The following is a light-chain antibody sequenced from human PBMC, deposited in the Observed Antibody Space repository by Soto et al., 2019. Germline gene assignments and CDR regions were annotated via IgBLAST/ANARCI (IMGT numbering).Light chain of an antibody. Sequence: QSALTQPASVSGSPGQSITISCTGTSSDVGGYKYVSWYQQHPGKAPKLLIYEVSNRPSGVSSRFSGSKSGNTASLTISGLQAEDEADYYCTSKTSTSPYVFXTGTKVTVL. CDR3: TSKTSTSPYV. V-gene: IGLV2-14*01. CDR1: SSDVGGYKY. J-gene: IGLJ1*01. CDR2: EVS.